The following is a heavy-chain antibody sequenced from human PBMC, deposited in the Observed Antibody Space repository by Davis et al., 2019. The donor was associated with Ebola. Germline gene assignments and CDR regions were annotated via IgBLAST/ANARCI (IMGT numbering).Heavy chain of an antibody. Sequence: GESLKISCAASGFTVSSNYMTWVRQAPGKGLEWVSSISSDSDYIYYADSVKGRFTISRDNAKNSLYLQMNSLRAEDTAVYYCARNNYDILTGYGPHFDYWGQGTLVTVSS. CDR3: ARNNYDILTGYGPHFDY. CDR2: ISSDSDYI. J-gene: IGHJ4*02. D-gene: IGHD3-9*01. V-gene: IGHV3-21*06. CDR1: GFTVSSNY.